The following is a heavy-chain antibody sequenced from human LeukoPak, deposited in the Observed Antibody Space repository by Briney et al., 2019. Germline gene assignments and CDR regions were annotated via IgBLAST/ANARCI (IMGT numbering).Heavy chain of an antibody. V-gene: IGHV4-38-2*02. J-gene: IGHJ5*02. D-gene: IGHD2-21*02. CDR1: GYSINSGYY. Sequence: PSETLSLTCKVSGYSINSGYYWGWIRQPPGKGLEWIGSIYHSGKTYYNPSLKSRVTISVDTSKNQFSLKLSSVTAADTAVYYCARGWVTKYNWFDPWGQGTLVTVSS. CDR3: ARGWVTKYNWFDP. CDR2: IYHSGKT.